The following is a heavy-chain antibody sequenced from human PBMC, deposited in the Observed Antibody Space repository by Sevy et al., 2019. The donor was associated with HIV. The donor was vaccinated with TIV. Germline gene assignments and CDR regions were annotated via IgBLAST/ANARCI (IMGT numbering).Heavy chain of an antibody. Sequence: ASVKVSCKASGYTFRHYGISWVRQAPGQGLEWMGWISGYDGNTNYAQRFQGRVTMTKDTSTSTVYMEVRSLRSDDTAVYYWVALSSSADPTFDYWGQGTRVTVSS. CDR3: VALSSSADPTFDY. V-gene: IGHV1-18*01. J-gene: IGHJ4*02. CDR2: ISGYDGNT. CDR1: GYTFRHYG. D-gene: IGHD6-6*01.